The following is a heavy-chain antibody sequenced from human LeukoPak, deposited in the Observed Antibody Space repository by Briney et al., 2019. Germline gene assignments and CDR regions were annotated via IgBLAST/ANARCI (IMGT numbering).Heavy chain of an antibody. V-gene: IGHV1-69*13. Sequence: SVKVSCKASEGIFSSYATSWVRQAPGQGLEWMGGIIPIFGTANYAQKFQGRVTITADESTSTAYMELSSLRSEDTAVYYCARGEYSSGWYGESYYYGMDVWGQGTTVTVSS. J-gene: IGHJ6*02. D-gene: IGHD6-19*01. CDR2: IIPIFGTA. CDR1: EGIFSSYA. CDR3: ARGEYSSGWYGESYYYGMDV.